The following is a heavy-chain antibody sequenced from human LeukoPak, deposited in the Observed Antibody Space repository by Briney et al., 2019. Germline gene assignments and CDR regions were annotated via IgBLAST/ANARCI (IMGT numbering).Heavy chain of an antibody. D-gene: IGHD5-12*01. Sequence: ASVKVSCKVSGYTLTELSMHWVRQAPGQGLEWMGIINPSGGSTSYAQKFQGRVTMTRDTSTSTVYMELSSLRSEDTAVYYCARDGGSYGGYLYRDYWGQGTLVTVSS. V-gene: IGHV1-46*01. CDR1: GYTLTELS. CDR3: ARDGGSYGGYLYRDY. J-gene: IGHJ4*02. CDR2: INPSGGST.